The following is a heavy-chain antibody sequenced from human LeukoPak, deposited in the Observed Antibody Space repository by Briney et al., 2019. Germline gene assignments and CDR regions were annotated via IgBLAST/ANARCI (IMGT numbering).Heavy chain of an antibody. CDR1: GGSIRSYY. V-gene: IGHV4-59*12. J-gene: IGHJ4*02. D-gene: IGHD3-22*01. CDR2: IYYSGST. CDR3: ARISYDSTLGSFDY. Sequence: SETLSLTCTVSGGSIRSYYWSWIRQPPGKGLEWIGYIYYSGSTNYNPSLKSRVTISVDTSKNQFSLKLSSVTAADTAVYYCARISYDSTLGSFDYWGQGTLITVSS.